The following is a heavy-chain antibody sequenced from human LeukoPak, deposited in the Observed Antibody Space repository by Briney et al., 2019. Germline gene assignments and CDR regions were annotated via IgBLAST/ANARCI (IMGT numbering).Heavy chain of an antibody. J-gene: IGHJ4*02. Sequence: GASVKVSCKASGYTFTSYGISWVRQAPGQGLEWMGWMNPDSGKTVYAQKFQGRVIMTSDTSISTAYMELSSLRSYDTAVYYCARDSRRDGYNLDYWGRGTLVTVSS. CDR2: MNPDSGKT. D-gene: IGHD5-24*01. CDR3: ARDSRRDGYNLDY. CDR1: GYTFTSYG. V-gene: IGHV1-8*02.